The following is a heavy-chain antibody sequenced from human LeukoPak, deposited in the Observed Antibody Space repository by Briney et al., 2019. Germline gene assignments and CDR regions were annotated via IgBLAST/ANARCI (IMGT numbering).Heavy chain of an antibody. CDR3: ARDTQQLDYFDY. D-gene: IGHD6-13*01. J-gene: IGHJ4*02. CDR2: INPSGGST. CDR1: GYTFTSYY. Sequence: VASVKVSCRASGYTFTSYYMHWVRQARGQGLEWMGIINPSGGSTRYGQKFEGRVTMTRETATSTVYMELSSLRSEDTAVYYCARDTQQLDYFDYWGQGTLVTVSS. V-gene: IGHV1-46*01.